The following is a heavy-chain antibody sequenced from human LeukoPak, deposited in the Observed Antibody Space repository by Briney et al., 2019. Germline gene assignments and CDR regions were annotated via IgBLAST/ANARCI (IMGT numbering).Heavy chain of an antibody. CDR2: INTNTGNP. Sequence: ASVKVSCEASGYTFTSYAMNWVRQAPGQGLEWMGWINTNTGNPTYAQGFTGRFVFSLDTSVSTAYLQISSLKAEDTAVYYCARDLPGIAAAGRTGGDYWGQGTLVTVSS. D-gene: IGHD6-13*01. CDR1: GYTFTSYA. V-gene: IGHV7-4-1*02. CDR3: ARDLPGIAAAGRTGGDY. J-gene: IGHJ4*02.